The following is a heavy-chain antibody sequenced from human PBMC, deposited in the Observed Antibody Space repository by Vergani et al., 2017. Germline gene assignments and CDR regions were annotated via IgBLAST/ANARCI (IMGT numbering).Heavy chain of an antibody. J-gene: IGHJ6*02. CDR3: AKVHLSWTLVSYYGMDV. CDR1: GFTFGSYA. D-gene: IGHD2/OR15-2a*01. CDR2: ISAGASTA. Sequence: EVQLLESGGGLVPPGGSLRLSCAASGFTFGSYAMNWVRQAQGKGLEWVSGISAGASTAYHADSVKGRFTISRDNSKNTLYLQLNSLRAEDTAVYYCAKVHLSWTLVSYYGMDVWGHGTTVTVSS. V-gene: IGHV3-23*01.